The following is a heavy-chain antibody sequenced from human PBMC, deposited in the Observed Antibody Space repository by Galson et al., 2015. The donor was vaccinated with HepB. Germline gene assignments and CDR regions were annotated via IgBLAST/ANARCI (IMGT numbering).Heavy chain of an antibody. CDR1: GFTFSSYS. J-gene: IGHJ6*02. CDR3: ASDFLGGYSYGSYYYYGMDV. D-gene: IGHD5-18*01. V-gene: IGHV3-21*01. Sequence: SLRLSCAASGFTFSSYSMNWVRQAPGKGLEWVSSISSSSSYIYYADSLKGRFTISRDNAKNSLYLQMTSLRAEGTAVYYCASDFLGGYSYGSYYYYGMDVWGRGTTVTVSS. CDR2: ISSSSSYI.